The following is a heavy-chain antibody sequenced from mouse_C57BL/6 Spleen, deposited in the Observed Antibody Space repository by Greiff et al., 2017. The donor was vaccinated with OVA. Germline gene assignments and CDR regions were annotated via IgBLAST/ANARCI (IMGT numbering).Heavy chain of an antibody. V-gene: IGHV1-61*01. D-gene: IGHD2-2*01. CDR3: ARSTMVTTGFDY. CDR2: IYPSDSET. CDR1: GYTFTSYW. Sequence: QVQLQQPGAELVRPGSSVKLSCKASGYTFTSYWMDWVKQRPGQGLEWIGNIYPSDSETHYNQKFKDKATLTVDKSSSTAYMQLSSLTSEDSAVXYCARSTMVTTGFDYWGQGTTLTVSS. J-gene: IGHJ2*01.